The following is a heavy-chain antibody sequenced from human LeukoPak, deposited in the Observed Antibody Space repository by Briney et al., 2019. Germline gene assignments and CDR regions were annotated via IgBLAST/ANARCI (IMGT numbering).Heavy chain of an antibody. CDR3: ARNDYYDSSGAGGAFDI. J-gene: IGHJ3*02. Sequence: GASVKVSCKASGGTFSSYAISWVRQAPGQGLEWMGGIIPIFGTANYAQEFQGRVTITTDESTSTAYMELSSLRSEDTAVYYCARNDYYDSSGAGGAFDIWGQGTMVTVSS. V-gene: IGHV1-69*05. CDR1: GGTFSSYA. D-gene: IGHD3-22*01. CDR2: IIPIFGTA.